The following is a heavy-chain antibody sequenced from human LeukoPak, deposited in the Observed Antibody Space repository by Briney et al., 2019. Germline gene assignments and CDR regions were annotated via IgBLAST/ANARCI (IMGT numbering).Heavy chain of an antibody. D-gene: IGHD2-2*01. CDR2: ISGSGGST. CDR1: GFTFSSYA. Sequence: GGSLRLSCAASGFTFSSYAMSWVRQAQGKGLEWVSAISGSGGSTYYADSVKGRFTISRDNSKNTLYLQMNSLRAEDTAVYYCAKDLAGYCRSTSCHMDYWGQGTLVTVSS. V-gene: IGHV3-23*01. J-gene: IGHJ4*02. CDR3: AKDLAGYCRSTSCHMDY.